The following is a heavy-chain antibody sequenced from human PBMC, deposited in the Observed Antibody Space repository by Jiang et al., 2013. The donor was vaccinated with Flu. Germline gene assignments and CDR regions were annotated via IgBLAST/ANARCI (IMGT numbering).Heavy chain of an antibody. CDR1: GDSVSSNSAA. Sequence: TSQTLSLTCAISGDSVSSNSAAWNWIRQSPSRGLEWLGRTYYRSKWYNDYAVSVKSRITINPDTSKNQFSLQLNSVTPEDTAVYYCARSSRAGTTDYYYYGMDVWGQGTAVTVSS. D-gene: IGHD1-1*01. CDR2: TYYRSKWYN. J-gene: IGHJ6*02. CDR3: ARSSRAGTTDYYYYGMDV. V-gene: IGHV6-1*01.